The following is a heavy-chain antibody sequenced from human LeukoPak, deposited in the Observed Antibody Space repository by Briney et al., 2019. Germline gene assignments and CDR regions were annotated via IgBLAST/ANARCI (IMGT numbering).Heavy chain of an antibody. J-gene: IGHJ4*02. V-gene: IGHV1-18*04. CDR3: ARVITFGGVIVVYFDY. CDR1: GYTFTSYG. CDR2: ISAYNGNT. Sequence: GASVKVSCKASGYTFTSYGVTCVRQAPGQGPEWMGWISAYNGNTNYAQKVQGRVTMTTDTSTSTAYMELRSLRSDDTAVYYCARVITFGGVIVVYFDYWGQGTLVTVSS. D-gene: IGHD3-16*02.